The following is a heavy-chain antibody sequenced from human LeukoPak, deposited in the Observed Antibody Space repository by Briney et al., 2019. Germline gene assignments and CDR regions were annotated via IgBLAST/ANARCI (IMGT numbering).Heavy chain of an antibody. CDR3: TRGRTKNDY. Sequence: SETLSLTCTVSGDSISHYYWSCIRQPPGKGLEWIGYVYNSESTNYNASLKSRVTISLDTSKNQSSPNLNSVTAADTAVYYCTRGRTKNDYWGQGTLVTVSS. CDR1: GDSISHYY. J-gene: IGHJ4*02. CDR2: VYNSEST. V-gene: IGHV4-59*01.